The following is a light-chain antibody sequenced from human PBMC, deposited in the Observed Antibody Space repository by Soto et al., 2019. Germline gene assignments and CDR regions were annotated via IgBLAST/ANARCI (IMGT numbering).Light chain of an antibody. Sequence: EIVLTQSPGTLSLSPGERATLSCRASQSVSSSYLAWYQQKPGQAPRLLIYGASSRATGLPDRFSGSGSGTDFTLTISRLEPEDFAVYYCQQYGGSPPITFGQGTRLEIK. CDR2: GAS. CDR1: QSVSSSY. CDR3: QQYGGSPPIT. J-gene: IGKJ5*01. V-gene: IGKV3-20*01.